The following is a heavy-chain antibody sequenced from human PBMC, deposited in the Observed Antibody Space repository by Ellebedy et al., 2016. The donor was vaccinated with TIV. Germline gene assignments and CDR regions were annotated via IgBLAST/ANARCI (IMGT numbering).Heavy chain of an antibody. CDR1: GFNFSGSA. D-gene: IGHD1-26*01. J-gene: IGHJ3*02. Sequence: GESLKISXAASGFNFSGSAVHWVRQASGKGLEWVGRIRSKANSYATAYAASVKGRFTISRDDSKNTAYLQMNSLKTEDTAVYYCTRHRIVGAEDIWGQGTMVTVSS. CDR3: TRHRIVGAEDI. CDR2: IRSKANSYAT. V-gene: IGHV3-73*01.